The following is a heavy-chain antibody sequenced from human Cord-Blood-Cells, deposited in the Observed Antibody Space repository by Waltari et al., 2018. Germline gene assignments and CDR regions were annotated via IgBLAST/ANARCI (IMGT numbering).Heavy chain of an antibody. CDR2: ISAYNGNT. Sequence: QVQLVQSGAEVKKPGASVKVSCKASGYTFTSYGISWLRQAPGQGLEWMGWISAYNGNTNYAQKLQGRVTMTTDTSTSTAYMELRSLRSDDTAVYYCARVEYSSSSYYYYYMDVWGKGTTVTVSS. D-gene: IGHD6-6*01. CDR1: GYTFTSYG. CDR3: ARVEYSSSSYYYYYMDV. V-gene: IGHV1-18*04. J-gene: IGHJ6*03.